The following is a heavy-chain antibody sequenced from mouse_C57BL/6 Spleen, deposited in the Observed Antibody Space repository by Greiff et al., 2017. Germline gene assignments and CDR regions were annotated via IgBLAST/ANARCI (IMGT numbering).Heavy chain of an antibody. V-gene: IGHV5-17*01. D-gene: IGHD1-1*01. CDR2: ISSGSSTI. Sequence: EVQLVESGGGLVKPGGSLKLSCAASGFTFSDYGMHWVRQAPEKGLEWVAYISSGSSTIYYADTVKGRFTISRDNAKNTLFLQMTSLRSEDTAMYYCARCSYGSSPWFAYWGQGTLVTVSA. CDR3: ARCSYGSSPWFAY. J-gene: IGHJ3*01. CDR1: GFTFSDYG.